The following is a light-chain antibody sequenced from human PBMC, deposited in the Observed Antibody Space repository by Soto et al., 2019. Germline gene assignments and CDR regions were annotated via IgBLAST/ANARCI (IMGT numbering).Light chain of an antibody. CDR1: SGHSSYA. CDR3: QTWGTGFHVV. J-gene: IGLJ2*01. Sequence: QPVLTQSPSASASLGASVKLTCTLSSGHSSYAIAWHQQQPEKGPQYLMIVNSDGSHNKGDGIPDRFSGSSSGAERYLTISSLKSEDEADYYCQTWGTGFHVVFGGGTQLTVL. CDR2: VNSDGSH. V-gene: IGLV4-69*02.